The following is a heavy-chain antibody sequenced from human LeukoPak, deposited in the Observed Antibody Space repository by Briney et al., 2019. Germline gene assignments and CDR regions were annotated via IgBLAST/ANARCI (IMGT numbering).Heavy chain of an antibody. D-gene: IGHD5-12*01. CDR3: RSGPTRSDAFDI. CDR2: ISSSGSTI. CDR1: GFTFRDYY. J-gene: IGHJ3*02. Sequence: GGSLRLSCAASGFTFRDYYMSWIRQAPGKGLEWVSYISSSGSTIYYADSVKGRFTISRDNAKNSLYLQMNSLRAEDTAVYYCRSGPTRSDAFDIWGQGTMVTVSS. V-gene: IGHV3-11*04.